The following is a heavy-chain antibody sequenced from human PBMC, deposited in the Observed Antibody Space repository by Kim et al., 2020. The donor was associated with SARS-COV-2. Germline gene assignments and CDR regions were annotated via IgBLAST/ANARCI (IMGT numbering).Heavy chain of an antibody. J-gene: IGHJ4*02. CDR3: VRAAGHFDY. D-gene: IGHD3-10*01. Sequence: WYNDYAVSVKSRITINPDTSKNQFSLQLNSVTPEDTAVYYCVRAAGHFDYWGQGTLVTVSS. CDR2: WYN. V-gene: IGHV6-1*01.